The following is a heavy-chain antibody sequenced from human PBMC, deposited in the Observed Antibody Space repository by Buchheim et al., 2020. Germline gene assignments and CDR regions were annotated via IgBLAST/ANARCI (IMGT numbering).Heavy chain of an antibody. D-gene: IGHD6-6*01. CDR1: GGSFSGYY. CDR2: INHISST. CDR3: ARLEARHYYYYYGMDV. Sequence: QVQLQQWGAGLLKPSETLSLTCAVYGGSFSGYYWRLILQPPGKELEWIVEINHISSTTYNPSLKSRVTISLDTSKNQFSLKLSAVNAADTAVYYCARLEARHYYYYYGMDVWGQGTT. V-gene: IGHV4-34*01. J-gene: IGHJ6*02.